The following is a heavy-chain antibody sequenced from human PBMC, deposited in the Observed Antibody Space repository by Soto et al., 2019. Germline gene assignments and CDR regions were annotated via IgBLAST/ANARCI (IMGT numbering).Heavy chain of an antibody. CDR2: ISWNSGSI. D-gene: IGHD6-6*01. CDR3: AKDTSSSGNYYYYMDV. Sequence: GRSLRLSCAASGFTFDDYAMHWVRQAPGKGLEWVSGISWNSGSIGYADSVKGRFTISRDNAKNSLYLQMNSLRAEDTALYYCAKDTSSSGNYYYYMDVWGKGTTVTVSS. CDR1: GFTFDDYA. J-gene: IGHJ6*03. V-gene: IGHV3-9*01.